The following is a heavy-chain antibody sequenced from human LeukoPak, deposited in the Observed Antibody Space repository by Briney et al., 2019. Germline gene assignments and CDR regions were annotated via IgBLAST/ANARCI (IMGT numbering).Heavy chain of an antibody. J-gene: IGHJ3*02. CDR3: ARTAVINKGSSFDI. V-gene: IGHV4-59*01. D-gene: IGHD2-21*01. Sequence: PSETLSLTCSVSGGSITSSYWSWVRQSPGNGLEWIGHIYYTGDTTYNPSLKGRVTISVDTSKNQFSLKLISLTAADTAVYYCARTAVINKGSSFDIWGQGTLVTVSS. CDR1: GGSITSSY. CDR2: IYYTGDT.